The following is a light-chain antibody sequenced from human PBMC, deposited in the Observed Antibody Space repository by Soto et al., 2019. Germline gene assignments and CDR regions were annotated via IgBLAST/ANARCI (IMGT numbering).Light chain of an antibody. J-gene: IGKJ1*01. CDR3: QQFGRSSWT. CDR1: QSVSSSD. Sequence: EIVLTQSPGTLSLSPGERATLSCRASQSVSSSDLAWYQQKPGQAPRLLIYGASSRATGNPDRFSGSGSGTDFTLTISRLEPEDFAVYYCQQFGRSSWTFGQGTKV. V-gene: IGKV3-20*01. CDR2: GAS.